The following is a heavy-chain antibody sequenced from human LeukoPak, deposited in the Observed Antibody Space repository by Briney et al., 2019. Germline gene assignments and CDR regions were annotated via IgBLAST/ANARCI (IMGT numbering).Heavy chain of an antibody. CDR2: ISFSGGST. CDR1: GFTFSSYA. Sequence: GGSLRLSCAASGFTFSSYAMSWVRQAPGKGLEWVSVISFSGGSTDYADSVKGRFTISRDNSKNTLYLQMSSLRPDDTAVYYCAKDRAGGSVWYAFDPWGQGTLVTVSS. V-gene: IGHV3-23*01. J-gene: IGHJ5*02. CDR3: AKDRAGGSVWYAFDP. D-gene: IGHD6-13*01.